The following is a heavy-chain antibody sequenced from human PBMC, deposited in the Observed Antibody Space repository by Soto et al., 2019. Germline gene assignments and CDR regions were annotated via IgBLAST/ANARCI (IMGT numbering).Heavy chain of an antibody. Sequence: SETLSLTCTVSGVSVTNGDYYWSWMRQSPGKGLEWIGNIYYSETTRYNPSLNSRLSISIDTSRNQFSLQLTSVTAADTAIYYCARQRRGGYWFDPWGQGTLVTVSS. CDR2: IYYSETT. J-gene: IGHJ5*02. CDR3: ARQRRGGYWFDP. CDR1: GVSVTNGDYY. V-gene: IGHV4-30-4*01.